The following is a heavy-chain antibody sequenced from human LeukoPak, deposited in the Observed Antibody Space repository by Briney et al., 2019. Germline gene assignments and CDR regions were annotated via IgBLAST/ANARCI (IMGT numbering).Heavy chain of an antibody. J-gene: IGHJ3*02. Sequence: ASVKVSCKASGYTFTSYDINWVRQATGQGLEWMGWMNPNSGNTGYAQKFQGRVTMTRNTSISTAYMELSSLRSEDTAVYYCARPYDSSGYYYSDAFDIWGQGTMATVSS. CDR1: GYTFTSYD. CDR2: MNPNSGNT. D-gene: IGHD3-22*01. CDR3: ARPYDSSGYYYSDAFDI. V-gene: IGHV1-8*01.